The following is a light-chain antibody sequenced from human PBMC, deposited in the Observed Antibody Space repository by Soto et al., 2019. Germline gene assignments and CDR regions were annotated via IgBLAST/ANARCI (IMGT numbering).Light chain of an antibody. J-gene: IGKJ2*01. V-gene: IGKV3-20*01. CDR3: QQYDTSPPMYT. CDR2: ATS. CDR1: QSISSSY. Sequence: EIVLTQSPGTLSLSPGERATLSCRASQSISSSYLAWYQQKPAQAPRLLIYATSNRAAGIPDRFSGSGSGTDFTLTISRLEPEDVAVYYCQQYDTSPPMYTFGQGTKVDIK.